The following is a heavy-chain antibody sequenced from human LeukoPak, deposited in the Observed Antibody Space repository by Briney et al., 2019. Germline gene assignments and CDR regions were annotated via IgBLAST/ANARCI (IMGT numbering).Heavy chain of an antibody. CDR2: FDPEDVET. D-gene: IGHD2/OR15-2a*01. J-gene: IGHJ4*02. CDR1: GNTFTALS. Sequence: ASVKFSCKVSGNTFTALSMNWVRQAPGQGLEWMGGFDPEDVETIYAQKFQGRVTMTEDTSTATAYMDLSSLRPDDTAVYYCATDFYRGRQFDYWGQGTLVTVSS. V-gene: IGHV1-24*01. CDR3: ATDFYRGRQFDY.